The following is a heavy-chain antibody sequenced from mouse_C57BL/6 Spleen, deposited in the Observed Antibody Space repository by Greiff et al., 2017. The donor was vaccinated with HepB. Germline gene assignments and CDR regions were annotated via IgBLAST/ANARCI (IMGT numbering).Heavy chain of an antibody. V-gene: IGHV1-69*01. CDR2: IDPSDSYT. D-gene: IGHD3-2*02. CDR3: ARTAQAHAMDY. J-gene: IGHJ4*01. CDR1: GYTFTSYW. Sequence: VQLQESGAELVMPGASVKLSCKASGYTFTSYWMHWVKQRPGQGLEWIGEIDPSDSYTNYNQKFKGKSTLTVDKSSSTAYMQLSSLTSEDSAVYYCARTAQAHAMDYWGQGTSVTVSS.